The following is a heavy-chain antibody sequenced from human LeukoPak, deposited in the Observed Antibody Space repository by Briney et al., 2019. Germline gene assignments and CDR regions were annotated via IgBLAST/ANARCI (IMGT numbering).Heavy chain of an antibody. V-gene: IGHV4-59*08. Sequence: SETLSLTCSVSGGSISSYYWSWIRQPPGKGLEWIGYIYYRGNTKYNPSLRSRVTISIDTSKNQFSLKLTSVTAADTAMYYCARPKSAVGTVHDLDAFDVWGQGTMVTVSS. D-gene: IGHD6-13*01. CDR2: IYYRGNT. CDR1: GGSISSYY. J-gene: IGHJ3*01. CDR3: ARPKSAVGTVHDLDAFDV.